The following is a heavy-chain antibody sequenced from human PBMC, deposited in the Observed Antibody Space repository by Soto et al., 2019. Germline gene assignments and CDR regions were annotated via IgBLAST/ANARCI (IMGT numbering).Heavy chain of an antibody. J-gene: IGHJ1*01. D-gene: IGHD6-13*01. V-gene: IGHV5-51*01. Sequence: PGESLKISCTGSGYSFAGYWIAWVRQMPGKGLEWMGIIYPGDSDTRYSPSFQGQVTITADKSISTAYLQWSSLKASDTAMYYCARRGYSNTDGYFQHWGQGTLVTVSS. CDR1: GYSFAGYW. CDR2: IYPGDSDT. CDR3: ARRGYSNTDGYFQH.